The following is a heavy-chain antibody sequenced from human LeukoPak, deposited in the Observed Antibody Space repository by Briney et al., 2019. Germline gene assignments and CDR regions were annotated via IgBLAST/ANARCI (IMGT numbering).Heavy chain of an antibody. CDR1: GGSISSGGYY. CDR2: IYYSGST. CDR3: ARDYSYYDSSGYPAYYFDY. Sequence: SQTLSLTCTVSGGSISSGGYYWSWIRQHPGKGLEWIGYIYYSGSTYYNPSLKSRVTISVDTSKNQFSLKLSSVTAADTAVYYCARDYSYYDSSGYPAYYFDYWGQGTLVTVSS. J-gene: IGHJ4*02. V-gene: IGHV4-31*03. D-gene: IGHD3-22*01.